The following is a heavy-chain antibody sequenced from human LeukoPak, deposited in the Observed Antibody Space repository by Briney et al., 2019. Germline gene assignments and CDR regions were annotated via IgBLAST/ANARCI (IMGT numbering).Heavy chain of an antibody. D-gene: IGHD6-19*01. CDR2: ISSSGSTI. J-gene: IGHJ4*02. Sequence: GGSLRLSCAASGFTFSNAWMNWVRQAPGKGLEWVSYISSSGSTIHYEDSVKGRFTISRDNAKNSLYLQMNSLRVEDTAVYYCARSILVAGFDYWGQGTLVTVPS. V-gene: IGHV3-48*01. CDR3: ARSILVAGFDY. CDR1: GFTFSNAW.